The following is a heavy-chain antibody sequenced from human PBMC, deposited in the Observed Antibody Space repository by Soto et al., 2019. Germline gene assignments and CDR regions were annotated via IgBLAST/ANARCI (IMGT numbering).Heavy chain of an antibody. D-gene: IGHD5-18*01. J-gene: IGHJ4*02. CDR2: IYYSGGA. V-gene: IGHV4-59*12. CDR3: ARPQVAGLRADTGYFDY. CDR1: CGSSSSSD. Sequence: XQSLSIPGTVGCGSSSSSDWRWIRQPRGKGLEWIGYIYYSGGAHYNPSLKSRLTISIDTSKNQFSLRLTSVKAADTAVYYCARPQVAGLRADTGYFDYWGQGTQVTVSS.